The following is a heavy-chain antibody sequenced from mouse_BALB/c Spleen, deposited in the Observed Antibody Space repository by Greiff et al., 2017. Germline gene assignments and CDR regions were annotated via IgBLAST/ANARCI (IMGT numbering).Heavy chain of an antibody. CDR3: ARHENYGSSFYAMDY. CDR1: GFTFSSYA. J-gene: IGHJ4*01. CDR2: ISSGGSYT. D-gene: IGHD1-1*01. Sequence: EVQVVESGGGLVKPGGSLKLSCAASGFTFSSYAMSWVRQTPEKRLEWVATISSGGSYTYYPDSVKGRFTISRDNAKNTLYLQMSSLRAEDTAMYYCARHENYGSSFYAMDYWGQGTSVTVSS. V-gene: IGHV5-9-3*01.